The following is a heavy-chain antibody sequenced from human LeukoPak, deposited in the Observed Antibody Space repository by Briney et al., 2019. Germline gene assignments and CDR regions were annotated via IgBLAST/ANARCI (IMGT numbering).Heavy chain of an antibody. CDR1: GSTFSSFW. CDR2: INSDGSST. V-gene: IGHV3-74*01. D-gene: IGHD2-21*01. Sequence: PGGSLRLSCAASGSTFSSFWMHWVRQAPGKGLVWVSRINSDGSSTNYTDSVKGRFTISRDNAKNTLYLQMSSLRAEDTAVYYCARHAVGIGVNYWGQGTLVTVSS. CDR3: ARHAVGIGVNY. J-gene: IGHJ4*02.